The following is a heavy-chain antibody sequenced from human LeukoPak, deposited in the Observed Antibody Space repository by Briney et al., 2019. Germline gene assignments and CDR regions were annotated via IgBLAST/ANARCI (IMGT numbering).Heavy chain of an antibody. CDR1: GFTFSSYE. Sequence: PGGSLRLSCAASGFTFSSYEMNWVRQAPGKGLEWVSYISSSGSTIYYADSVKGRFTISRDNAKNSLYLQMNSLRAEDTAVYYCARDYGGYSYGYYYYYYMDVWGKGTTVTISS. CDR3: ARDYGGYSYGYYYYYYMDV. J-gene: IGHJ6*03. V-gene: IGHV3-48*03. D-gene: IGHD5-18*01. CDR2: ISSSGSTI.